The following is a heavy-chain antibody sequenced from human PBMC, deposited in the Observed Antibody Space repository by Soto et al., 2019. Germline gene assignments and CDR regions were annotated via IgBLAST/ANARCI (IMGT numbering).Heavy chain of an antibody. D-gene: IGHD6-13*01. Sequence: QVQLQESGPGLVKPSQTLSLTCTVSGGSISSGHYYWSWIRQPPGKGLEWIGYIYYTGSTYYVPSLQSRVTISADTSQNQFSLKLSSVTAADTAVYYCARATLEQQLGYWGQGTLVTVSS. CDR2: IYYTGST. V-gene: IGHV4-30-4*01. CDR3: ARATLEQQLGY. J-gene: IGHJ4*02. CDR1: GGSISSGHYY.